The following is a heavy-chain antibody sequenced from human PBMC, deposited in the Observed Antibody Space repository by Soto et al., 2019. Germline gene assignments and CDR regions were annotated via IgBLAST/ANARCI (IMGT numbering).Heavy chain of an antibody. J-gene: IGHJ5*02. D-gene: IGHD2-21*01. Sequence: QVQLQQWGAGLLKPSETLSLTCAVYGGSFSGCYWSWIRQPPGKGPEWIGEVNHSGSTNYNPSLKSRVTISVDTSKNQFSLKVSSLTAADTAVYYCARLHNTENIVTKIARRTLWFDPWGQGTLVTVSS. CDR1: GGSFSGCY. CDR2: VNHSGST. CDR3: ARLHNTENIVTKIARRTLWFDP. V-gene: IGHV4-34*01.